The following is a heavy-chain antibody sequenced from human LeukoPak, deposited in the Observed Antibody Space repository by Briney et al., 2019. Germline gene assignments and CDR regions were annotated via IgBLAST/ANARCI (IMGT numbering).Heavy chain of an antibody. Sequence: GGSLRLSCAASGFTFSSYAMSWVRQAPGKGLEWVSAISGSGGSTYYADSVKGRFTISRDNSKNTLYLQMNSLRAEDTAVYYCARDEIRYCSGGSCYFGNYWGQGTLVTVSS. CDR1: GFTFSSYA. D-gene: IGHD2-15*01. V-gene: IGHV3-23*01. J-gene: IGHJ4*02. CDR2: ISGSGGST. CDR3: ARDEIRYCSGGSCYFGNY.